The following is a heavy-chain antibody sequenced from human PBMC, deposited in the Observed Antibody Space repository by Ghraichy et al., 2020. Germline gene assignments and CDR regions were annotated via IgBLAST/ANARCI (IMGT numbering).Heavy chain of an antibody. Sequence: GGPLRLSCAASGFTFSSYSMNWVRQAPGKGLEWVSYISSGSTTIYYADSVKGRFTISRDNAKSSLYLQMNSLRAEDTAVYYCARGVAVAAFDPWGQGTLVTVSS. V-gene: IGHV3-48*01. J-gene: IGHJ5*02. D-gene: IGHD6-19*01. CDR2: ISSGSTTI. CDR1: GFTFSSYS. CDR3: ARGVAVAAFDP.